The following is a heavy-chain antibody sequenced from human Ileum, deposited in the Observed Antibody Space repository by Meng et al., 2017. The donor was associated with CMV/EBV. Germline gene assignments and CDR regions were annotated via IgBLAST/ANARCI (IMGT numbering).Heavy chain of an antibody. CDR2: IYYSGST. Sequence: GSLRLSCTVSGGSISSYYWSWIRQPPGKGLEWIGYIYYSGSTNYNPSLKSRVTISVDTSKNQFSLKLSSVTAADTAVYYCARAPAYYYDSSGYYSRPGMDVWGQGTTVTVSS. J-gene: IGHJ6*02. CDR1: GGSISSYY. D-gene: IGHD3-22*01. CDR3: ARAPAYYYDSSGYYSRPGMDV. V-gene: IGHV4-59*01.